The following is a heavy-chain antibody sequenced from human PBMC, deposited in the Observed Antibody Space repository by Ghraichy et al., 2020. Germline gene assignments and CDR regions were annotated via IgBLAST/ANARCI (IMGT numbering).Heavy chain of an antibody. CDR3: AREWGWYAFDI. D-gene: IGHD6-19*01. J-gene: IGHJ3*02. Sequence: LSLTCAASGFTFSSYWMSWVRQAPGKGLEWVANIKQDGSEKYYVDSVKGRFTISRDNAKNSLYLQMNSLRAEDTAVYYCAREWGWYAFDIWGQGTMVTVSS. CDR2: IKQDGSEK. CDR1: GFTFSSYW. V-gene: IGHV3-7*01.